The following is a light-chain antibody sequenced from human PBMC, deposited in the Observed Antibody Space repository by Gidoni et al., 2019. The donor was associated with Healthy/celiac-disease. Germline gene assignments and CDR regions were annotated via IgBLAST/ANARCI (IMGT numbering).Light chain of an antibody. CDR3: SSYTSSSTPHYV. Sequence: QSALTQPASVSGSPGQSIPISCTGTSSDVGGYNYVSWYQQHPGHAPKLMIYEVSNRPSGVSNRFSGSKSGNTASLTISGLQAEDEADYYCSSYTSSSTPHYVFGTGTKVTVL. J-gene: IGLJ1*01. V-gene: IGLV2-14*01. CDR1: SSDVGGYNY. CDR2: EVS.